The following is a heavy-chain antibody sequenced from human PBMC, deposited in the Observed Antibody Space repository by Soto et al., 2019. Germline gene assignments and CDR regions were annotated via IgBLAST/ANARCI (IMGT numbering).Heavy chain of an antibody. V-gene: IGHV1-2*02. J-gene: IGHJ1*01. CDR1: GNTFSDYF. CDR2: VSPNGGGT. Sequence: QVQLVQSGAEVKKPGASVKVSCKASGNTFSDYFMWWFRQAPGQGLERIGWVSPNGGGTEYAQKFQGRVTVTRDTSTAYMELSRLTSEDTAVYYCATAAYGEPHNYWGQGTLVTVSS. D-gene: IGHD3-10*01. CDR3: ATAAYGEPHNY.